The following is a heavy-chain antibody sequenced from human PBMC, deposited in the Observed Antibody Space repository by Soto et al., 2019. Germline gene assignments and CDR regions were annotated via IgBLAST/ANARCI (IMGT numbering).Heavy chain of an antibody. Sequence: EVQLLVSGGGSAQPRGSLRLSCEVSGFTLTNYAMSWVRQTPGKGLEWVSQISASGDRTYYADSVKGRFTISKDFSKNTLFLQMNSLRGEDSAVYYCEGSWTWGQGTMVTVSS. CDR3: EGSWT. D-gene: IGHD5-12*01. J-gene: IGHJ3*01. V-gene: IGHV3-23*01. CDR1: GFTLTNYA. CDR2: ISASGDRT.